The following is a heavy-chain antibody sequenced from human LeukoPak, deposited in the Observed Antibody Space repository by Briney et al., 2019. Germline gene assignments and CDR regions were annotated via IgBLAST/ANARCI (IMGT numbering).Heavy chain of an antibody. J-gene: IGHJ3*02. CDR1: GYTFTSYG. Sequence: ASVKVSCXASGYTFTSYGISWVRLAPGQGLEWMGWISAYNGNTNYAQKLQGRVTMTTDTSTSTAYMELRSLRSDDTAVYYCARGLGYCYDSSGPHDDAFDIWGQGTMVTVSS. D-gene: IGHD3-22*01. CDR2: ISAYNGNT. CDR3: ARGLGYCYDSSGPHDDAFDI. V-gene: IGHV1-18*01.